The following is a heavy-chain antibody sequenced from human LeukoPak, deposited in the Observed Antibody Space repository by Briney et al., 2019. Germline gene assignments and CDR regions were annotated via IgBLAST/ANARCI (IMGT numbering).Heavy chain of an antibody. CDR1: GGSFSGYY. CDR2: INHSGST. J-gene: IGHJ4*02. Sequence: PSETLSLTCAVYGGSFSGYYWSWMRQPPGKGLEWIGEINHSGSTNYNPSLKSRVTISVDTSKNQFSLKLSSVTAADTAVYYCARLRPNYYGSGGWGQGTLVTVSS. D-gene: IGHD3-10*01. V-gene: IGHV4-34*01. CDR3: ARLRPNYYGSGG.